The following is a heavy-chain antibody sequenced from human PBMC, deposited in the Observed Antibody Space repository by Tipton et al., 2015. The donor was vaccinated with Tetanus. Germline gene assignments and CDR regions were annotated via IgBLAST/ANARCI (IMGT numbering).Heavy chain of an antibody. J-gene: IGHJ4*02. CDR3: ATSGGDCSGGSCYSV. D-gene: IGHD2-15*01. Sequence: QLVQSGAEVKKPGESLKISCKGSGYTFTSYWIGWVRQMPGKGLEWMGILYPGDSDTRYSPSFQGQVTISADKSISTAYLHWHSLKAWDTAIYYCATSGGDCSGGSCYSVWGQGTLVTVSS. V-gene: IGHV5-51*03. CDR2: LYPGDSDT. CDR1: GYTFTSYW.